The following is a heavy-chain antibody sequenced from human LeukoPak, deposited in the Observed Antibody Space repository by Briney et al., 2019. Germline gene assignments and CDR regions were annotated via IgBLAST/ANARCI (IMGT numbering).Heavy chain of an antibody. Sequence: PSETLSLTCSVSGASVSDGNYYWSWIRQPPGKGLEWIGYMFYSESTKYNPSLKSRVTISVDKSKNQFSLHMSSVTAADTAVYYCARMKDMATTYFDQWGQGTLVTVSS. V-gene: IGHV4-61*01. J-gene: IGHJ4*02. CDR3: ARMKDMATTYFDQ. D-gene: IGHD5-24*01. CDR1: GASVSDGNYY. CDR2: MFYSEST.